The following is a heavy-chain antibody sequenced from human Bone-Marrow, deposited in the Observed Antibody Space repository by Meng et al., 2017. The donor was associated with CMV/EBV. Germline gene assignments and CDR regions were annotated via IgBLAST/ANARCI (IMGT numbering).Heavy chain of an antibody. CDR3: ARDGSTSLFHYHGMDV. CDR1: GFTFSDYY. Sequence: GESLKISCVASGFTFSDYYMSWIRQAPGKGLECVAFIHYDGSSASYADFVKGRFTISRANSKKTLYLQMSSLRTEDTAVYYCARDGSTSLFHYHGMDVWGQGTTVTVSS. J-gene: IGHJ6*02. CDR2: IHYDGSSA. D-gene: IGHD6-13*01. V-gene: IGHV3-30*02.